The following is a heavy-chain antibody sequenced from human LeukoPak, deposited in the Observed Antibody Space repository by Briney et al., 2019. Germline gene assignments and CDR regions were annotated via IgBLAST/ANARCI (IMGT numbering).Heavy chain of an antibody. CDR1: GGTISRYY. J-gene: IGHJ5*02. Sequence: SETLSLTCTVSGGTISRYYWSWIRQSPGKGLEWIGYIYSNGSTNSSPSLKSRVSISVDTSKNQFSLNLRSVTAADTAVYYCARDRTKMVRGVIDNWFDPWGQGTLVTVSS. D-gene: IGHD3-10*01. V-gene: IGHV4-4*08. CDR3: ARDRTKMVRGVIDNWFDP. CDR2: IYSNGST.